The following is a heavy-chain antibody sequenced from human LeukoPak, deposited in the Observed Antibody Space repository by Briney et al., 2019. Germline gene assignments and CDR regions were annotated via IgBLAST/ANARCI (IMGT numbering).Heavy chain of an antibody. V-gene: IGHV1-24*01. D-gene: IGHD4-11*01. J-gene: IGHJ6*03. Sequence: ASVKVSCKVSGYTLTELSMHWVRQAPGKGLEWMGGFDPEDGETIYAQKFQGRVTMTEDTSTDTAYMELSSLRSEDTAVYYCAREGVLGSNYPYYYYMDVWGKGTTVTVSS. CDR1: GYTLTELS. CDR3: AREGVLGSNYPYYYYMDV. CDR2: FDPEDGET.